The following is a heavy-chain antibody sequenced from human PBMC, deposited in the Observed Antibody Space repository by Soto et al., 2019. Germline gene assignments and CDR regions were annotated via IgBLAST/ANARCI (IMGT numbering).Heavy chain of an antibody. CDR2: ISYDGNNK. J-gene: IGHJ6*02. V-gene: IGHV3-30-3*01. CDR1: GFTFSNYA. D-gene: IGHD2-15*01. Sequence: QVQLVESGGGVVQPGRSLRLSCAASGFTFSNYAMYWVRQAPGKGLEWVAVISYDGNNKYYADSVKGRFTISRDNSKNTLYLQMNSLRAADTAVYYCARAGCDGGTCYTLVGLRYGMDVWGQRTTVTVSS. CDR3: ARAGCDGGTCYTLVGLRYGMDV.